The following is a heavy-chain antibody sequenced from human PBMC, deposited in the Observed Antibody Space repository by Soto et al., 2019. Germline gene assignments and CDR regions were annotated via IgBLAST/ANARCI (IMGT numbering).Heavy chain of an antibody. J-gene: IGHJ3*02. Sequence: EVQLVESGGGLVQPGGSLRLSCGASGFIVSSNYMSWVRQAPGKGLEWVSVIYSGGSTYYADSVKGRFTISRDNSKNTLYLQMNSLRAEDTAVYYCARALLPHDAFDIWGQGTMVTVSS. CDR2: IYSGGST. CDR1: GFIVSSNY. CDR3: ARALLPHDAFDI. V-gene: IGHV3-66*01.